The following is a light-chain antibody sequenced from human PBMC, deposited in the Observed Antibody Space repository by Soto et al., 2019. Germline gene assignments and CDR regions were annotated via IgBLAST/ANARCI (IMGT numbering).Light chain of an antibody. J-gene: IGLJ1*01. Sequence: QPVLTKPPSVSGAPGQRVTISCTGSSSNIGAGYDVHWYQQLPGTAPKLLIYGNSNRPSGVPDRFSGSKSGTSASLAITGLQAEDEADYYCQSYDSSLSARYVFGTGTKVTVL. CDR1: SSNIGAGYD. CDR2: GNS. V-gene: IGLV1-40*01. CDR3: QSYDSSLSARYV.